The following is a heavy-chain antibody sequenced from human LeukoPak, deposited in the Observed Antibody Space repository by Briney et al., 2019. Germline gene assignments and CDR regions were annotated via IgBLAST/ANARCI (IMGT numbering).Heavy chain of an antibody. CDR1: GGSLSSYY. CDR3: ARDPRGGTSRDNWFDP. V-gene: IGHV4-59*01. J-gene: IGHJ5*02. D-gene: IGHD1-1*01. CDR2: IYYSGST. Sequence: SDTLSLTCTVSGGSLSSYYWSWLRQPPGKGLEWIGYIYYSGSTNYNPSLKSRDTISVDTSKNQLSLKLNSVTAADTAVYYCARDPRGGTSRDNWFDPWGQGTLVTVSS.